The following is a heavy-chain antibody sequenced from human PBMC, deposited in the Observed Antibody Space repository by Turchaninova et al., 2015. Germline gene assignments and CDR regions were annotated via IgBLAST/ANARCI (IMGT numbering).Heavy chain of an antibody. CDR1: GYSISSGYY. V-gene: IGHV4-38-2*01. CDR3: ARGYRPYCSGPGCYYTWFDP. Sequence: AVSGYSISSGYYWGWIRKPPGKGLEWIGSVHHSGSTYYSPSLKSRVTMSVDTSENQFSLKLSSVTAADTAVYYCARGYRPYCSGPGCYYTWFDPWGQGSLVTVAS. J-gene: IGHJ5*02. CDR2: VHHSGST. D-gene: IGHD2-15*01.